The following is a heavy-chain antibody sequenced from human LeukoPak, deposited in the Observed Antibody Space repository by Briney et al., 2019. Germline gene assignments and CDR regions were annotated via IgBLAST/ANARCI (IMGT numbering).Heavy chain of an antibody. CDR2: IYYSGST. V-gene: IGHV4-31*03. Sequence: SQTLSLTCTVSGGSISSGGYYWSWIRQHPGKGLEWIGYIYYSGSTYYNPSLKSRVTISVDTSKNQFSLRLSSVTAADTAVYYCARRFYYDSTENWFDPWGQGTLVTVSS. D-gene: IGHD3-22*01. CDR3: ARRFYYDSTENWFDP. J-gene: IGHJ5*02. CDR1: GGSISSGGYY.